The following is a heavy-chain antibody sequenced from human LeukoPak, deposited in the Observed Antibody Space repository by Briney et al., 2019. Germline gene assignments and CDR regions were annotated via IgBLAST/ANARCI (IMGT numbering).Heavy chain of an antibody. D-gene: IGHD1-26*01. CDR2: ISINTDT. Sequence: GGSLTLSCAASGIAVIGNYMSWVRQPPGKGLEWVSFISINTDTFYADSVRGRFTISRDSSKNTLFLQMNSLRDEDSAVYYCAIAQSWDELFDSWGQGTLGTVSS. V-gene: IGHV3-53*01. CDR1: GIAVIGNY. J-gene: IGHJ4*02. CDR3: AIAQSWDELFDS.